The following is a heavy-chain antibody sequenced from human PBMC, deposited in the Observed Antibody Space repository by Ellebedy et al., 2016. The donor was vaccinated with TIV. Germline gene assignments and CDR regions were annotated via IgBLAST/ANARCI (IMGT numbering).Heavy chain of an antibody. J-gene: IGHJ4*02. V-gene: IGHV4-59*08. D-gene: IGHD1-26*01. CDR2: IYNSVIT. CDR3: ARRYNGSSYHYFDY. Sequence: MPSETLSLTCTVSGGSISSNYWDWIRQPPGKGLEWIGYIYNSVITNYNPSLKSRVTMSVDTSKRKLSLKLTSVTAADTAVYYCARRYNGSSYHYFDYWGQGTLVIVSS. CDR1: GGSISSNY.